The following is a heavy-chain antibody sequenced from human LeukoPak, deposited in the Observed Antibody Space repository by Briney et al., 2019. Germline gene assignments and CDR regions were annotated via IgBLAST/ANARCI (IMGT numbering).Heavy chain of an antibody. CDR1: GFTFDDYA. CDR3: TRTSIYYDSSGYFRAFDI. D-gene: IGHD3-22*01. J-gene: IGHJ3*02. Sequence: PGGSLRLSCAASGFTFDDYAMHWVRQAPGKGLEWVSGISWNSGSIGYADSVKGRFTISRDNAKNSLYLQMNSLRAEDTALYYCTRTSIYYDSSGYFRAFDIWGQGTMVTVSS. V-gene: IGHV3-9*01. CDR2: ISWNSGSI.